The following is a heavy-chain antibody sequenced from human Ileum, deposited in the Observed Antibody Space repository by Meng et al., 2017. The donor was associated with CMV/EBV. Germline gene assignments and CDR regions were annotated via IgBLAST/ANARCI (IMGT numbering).Heavy chain of an antibody. D-gene: IGHD6-19*01. V-gene: IGHV4-34*02. CDR1: GGSFIGYY. CDR3: ARGHSSGYY. Sequence: QVQLQQWGAGLLQHSGTLALTCACYGGSFIGYYWSWIRQPPGKGLEWIGEINHSGSTSYNPSLKSRVTISVDTSKNQFSLKLSSVTAADTAVYYCARGHSSGYYWGQGTRVTVSS. CDR2: INHSGST. J-gene: IGHJ4*02.